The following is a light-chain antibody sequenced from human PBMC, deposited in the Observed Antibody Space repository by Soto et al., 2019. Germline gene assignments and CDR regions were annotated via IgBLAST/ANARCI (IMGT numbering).Light chain of an antibody. CDR3: QQRKKWPPLS. CDR2: DAS. CDR1: ETVDSF. V-gene: IGKV3-11*01. Sequence: EIVLTQSPATLSLSPGERAALSCRASETVDSFLAWYQQKPGQAPRLLIYDASKRANDIPARFSGSGSGTDFTLTISSVEPEEFAVYYCQQRKKWPPLSFGGGTKVEIK. J-gene: IGKJ4*01.